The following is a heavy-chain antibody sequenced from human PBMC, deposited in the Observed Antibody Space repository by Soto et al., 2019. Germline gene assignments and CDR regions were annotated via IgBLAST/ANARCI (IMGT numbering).Heavy chain of an antibody. CDR3: ARHRQQLVWRDAFDI. J-gene: IGHJ3*02. CDR1: GYRFTNYW. V-gene: IGHV5-51*01. Sequence: GESLKISCKCSGYRFTNYWIGWVRQMPGKGLEWMGIIYPGDSDTRYSPSFQGQVTISADKSISTAYLQWSGLKASDTAMYYCARHRQQLVWRDAFDIWGQGTMVTVSS. CDR2: IYPGDSDT. D-gene: IGHD6-13*01.